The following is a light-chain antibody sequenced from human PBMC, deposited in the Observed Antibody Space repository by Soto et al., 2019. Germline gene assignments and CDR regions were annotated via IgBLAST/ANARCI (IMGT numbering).Light chain of an antibody. Sequence: DIQMTQSLSSLSASVASRVTITCQASQDISNYLNWYQQKPGKAPTLLIYDASNLETGVPSRFIRSVSGTDFTFTITRLQPEYIAAYYIQQYDGTFGQGTKVDVK. V-gene: IGKV1-33*01. J-gene: IGKJ1*01. CDR3: QQYDGT. CDR1: QDISNY. CDR2: DAS.